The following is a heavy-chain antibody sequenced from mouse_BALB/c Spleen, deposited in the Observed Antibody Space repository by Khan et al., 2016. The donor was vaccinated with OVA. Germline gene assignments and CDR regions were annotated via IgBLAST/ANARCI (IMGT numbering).Heavy chain of an antibody. D-gene: IGHD2-4*01. CDR1: GYSITSGYA. CDR3: AIVNYDGYYFDY. V-gene: IGHV3-2*02. CDR2: ISYSGGT. J-gene: IGHJ2*01. Sequence: EVQLQQSGPGLVKPSQSLSITCTVTGYSITSGYAWNWIRQFPGNKLEWMGYISYSGGTSYNPSLKSRISITRDTSKNQFFLQLNSVTNEDTATYYGAIVNYDGYYFDYWGQGTTLTVSS.